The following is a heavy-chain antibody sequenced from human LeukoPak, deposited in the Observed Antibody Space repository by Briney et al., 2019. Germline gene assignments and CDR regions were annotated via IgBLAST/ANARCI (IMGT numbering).Heavy chain of an antibody. V-gene: IGHV3-7*01. CDR3: ARDRYSGTYLGASDI. Sequence: GGSLRLSCAASGFTFSNFWMSWVRQAPGKGLEWVANIKQDGSERYFVDSVKGRFTISGDNAKNSLYLQMSSLRAEDTAVYYCARDRYSGTYLGASDIWGQGTMVTVSS. CDR2: IKQDGSER. J-gene: IGHJ3*02. D-gene: IGHD1-26*01. CDR1: GFTFSNFW.